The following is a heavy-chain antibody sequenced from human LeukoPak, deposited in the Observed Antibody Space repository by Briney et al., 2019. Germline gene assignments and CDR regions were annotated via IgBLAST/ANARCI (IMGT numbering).Heavy chain of an antibody. D-gene: IGHD5-24*01. CDR3: ARVVNHFIDGYNYVIYPDFDY. Sequence: ASVKVSCKASGYTFTSYGISWVRQAPGQGLEWMGWISAYNGNTNYAQKLQGRVTMTTDTSTSTAYMELRSLRSDDTAVYYCARVVNHFIDGYNYVIYPDFDYWGQGTLVTVSS. CDR1: GYTFTSYG. CDR2: ISAYNGNT. V-gene: IGHV1-18*01. J-gene: IGHJ4*02.